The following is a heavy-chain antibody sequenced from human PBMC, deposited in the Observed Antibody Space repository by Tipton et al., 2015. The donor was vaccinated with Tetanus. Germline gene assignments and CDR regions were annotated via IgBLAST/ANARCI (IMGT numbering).Heavy chain of an antibody. V-gene: IGHV3-30*18. CDR2: ISYDGSNK. D-gene: IGHD4-11*01. J-gene: IGHJ4*02. CDR1: GFTFSSYG. Sequence: CAASGFTFSSYGMHWVRQAPGKGLEWVAVISYDGSNKYYADSVKGRFTISRDNSKNTLYLQMNSLRAEDTAVYYCAKQRPMTTDRGYFDYWGQGTLVTVSS. CDR3: AKQRPMTTDRGYFDY.